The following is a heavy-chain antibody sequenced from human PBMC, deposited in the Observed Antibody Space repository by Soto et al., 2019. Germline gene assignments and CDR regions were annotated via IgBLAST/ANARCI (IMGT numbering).Heavy chain of an antibody. J-gene: IGHJ5*02. CDR3: ARSGIAVAGTVWFDP. CDR2: INPNDGST. V-gene: IGHV1-46*01. Sequence: ASVKVSCKASGYTFTSYYMHRLRQAPGQGLEWMGIINPNDGSTNYAQKFQGRVTMTTDTSTSTAYMELRSLRSDDTAVYYCARSGIAVAGTVWFDPWGQGTLVTVSS. CDR1: GYTFTSYY. D-gene: IGHD6-19*01.